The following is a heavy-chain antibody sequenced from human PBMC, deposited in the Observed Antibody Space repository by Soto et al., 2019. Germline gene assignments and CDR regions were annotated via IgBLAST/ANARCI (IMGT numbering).Heavy chain of an antibody. Sequence: PGGSLRLSCAASGFTFSSYSMNWVRQAPGKGLEWVSSISCSGSYIYYADSVKGRFTISRDNAKNSLYLQMNSLRAEDTAVYYCAKDPTNRAQQLWSPLGYYYYGMDVWGQGTTVTVSS. D-gene: IGHD5-18*01. CDR2: ISCSGSYI. J-gene: IGHJ6*02. V-gene: IGHV3-21*01. CDR1: GFTFSSYS. CDR3: AKDPTNRAQQLWSPLGYYYYGMDV.